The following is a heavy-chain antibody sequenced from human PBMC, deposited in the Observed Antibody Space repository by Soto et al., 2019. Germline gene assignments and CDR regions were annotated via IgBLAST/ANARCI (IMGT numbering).Heavy chain of an antibody. CDR3: ARAKGYSSSWYDY. J-gene: IGHJ4*02. V-gene: IGHV3-21*01. Sequence: GGSLRLSCAASGFTFSSYSMNWVRQAPGKGLEWVSSISSSSSYMYYADSVKGRFTISRDNAKNSLYLQMNSLRAEDTAVYYCARAKGYSSSWYDYWGQGTLVTVSS. D-gene: IGHD6-13*01. CDR2: ISSSSSYM. CDR1: GFTFSSYS.